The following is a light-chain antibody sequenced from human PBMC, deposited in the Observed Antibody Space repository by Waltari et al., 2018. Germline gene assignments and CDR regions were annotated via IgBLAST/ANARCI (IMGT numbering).Light chain of an antibody. CDR1: QSVSMTF. CDR2: GAS. V-gene: IGKV3-20*01. J-gene: IGKJ1*01. CDR3: QHYVSLPAT. Sequence: EIVLTQSPGTLSLSPGERATLSCRASQSVSMTFAWYQQKPGQAPRLLTYGASTRATGIPGRFSGGGSGTDFSLTISRLEPEDFAVYYCQHYVSLPATFGQGTKVEIK.